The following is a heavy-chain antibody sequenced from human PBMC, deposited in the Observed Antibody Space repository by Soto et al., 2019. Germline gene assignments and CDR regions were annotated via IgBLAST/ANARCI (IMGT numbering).Heavy chain of an antibody. Sequence: GASVKVSCKASGYTFTGYYMHWVRQAPGQGLEWMGWINPNSGGTNYAQKFQGWVTMTRDTSISTAYMELSRLRSDDTAVYYCARGASIAALFSYYYYMDVWGKGTTGTVSS. CDR2: INPNSGGT. D-gene: IGHD6-6*01. CDR3: ARGASIAALFSYYYYMDV. J-gene: IGHJ6*03. CDR1: GYTFTGYY. V-gene: IGHV1-2*04.